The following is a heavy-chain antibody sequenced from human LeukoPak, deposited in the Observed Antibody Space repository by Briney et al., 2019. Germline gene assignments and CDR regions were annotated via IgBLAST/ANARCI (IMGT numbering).Heavy chain of an antibody. J-gene: IGHJ4*02. Sequence: GGSLRHSCEVSGFTFTSYSLNWVRQAPGKGLEWVSYISSSGSTIYYADSVKGRLTISRDSANNALWLQMNSLRVEDTAVYYCARDSFGDYAIDSWGQGTPVIVSS. CDR1: GFTFTSYS. CDR2: ISSSGSTI. D-gene: IGHD4-17*01. V-gene: IGHV3-48*04. CDR3: ARDSFGDYAIDS.